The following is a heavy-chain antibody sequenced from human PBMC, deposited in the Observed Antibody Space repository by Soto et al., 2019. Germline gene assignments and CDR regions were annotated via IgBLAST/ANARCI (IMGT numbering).Heavy chain of an antibody. V-gene: IGHV5-51*01. J-gene: IGHJ5*02. Sequence: PGESLKISCKGSGYSCTSYWIGWVRQMPGKGLEWMGIIYPGDSDTRYSPSFQGQVTISADRSISTAYLQWSSLKASDTAMYYCARKYGWFGELTKYNWFDPWGQGTLVTVSS. CDR1: GYSCTSYW. CDR3: ARKYGWFGELTKYNWFDP. CDR2: IYPGDSDT. D-gene: IGHD3-10*01.